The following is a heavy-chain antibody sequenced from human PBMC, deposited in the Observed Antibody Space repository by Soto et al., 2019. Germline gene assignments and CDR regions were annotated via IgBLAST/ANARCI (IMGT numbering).Heavy chain of an antibody. CDR3: ARVGSDGAFDI. J-gene: IGHJ3*02. V-gene: IGHV6-1*01. CDR1: GDSVSNNSPA. Sequence: SHTCALTCAISGDSVSNNSPAWNWIRQSPSRGLEWLGRTYYRSKWYNDYAVSVKSRITINPDTSKNQFSLQLNSVTPEDTAVYYCARVGSDGAFDIWGQGTMVTVSS. CDR2: TYYRSKWYN. D-gene: IGHD1-26*01.